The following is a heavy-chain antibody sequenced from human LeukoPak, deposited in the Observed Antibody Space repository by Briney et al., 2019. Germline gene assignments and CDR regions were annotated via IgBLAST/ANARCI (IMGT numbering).Heavy chain of an antibody. CDR2: IYYSGST. V-gene: IGHV4-39*01. CDR1: GGSISSSSYY. D-gene: IGHD3-10*01. CDR3: ARVYGSGSYYNGYYYYYMDV. Sequence: SETLSLTCTVSGGSISSSSYYWGWIRQPPGKGLEWLGSIYYSGSTYYNPSLKSRVTISVDTSKNQFSLKLSSVTAADTAVYYCARVYGSGSYYNGYYYYYMDVWGKGTTVTISS. J-gene: IGHJ6*03.